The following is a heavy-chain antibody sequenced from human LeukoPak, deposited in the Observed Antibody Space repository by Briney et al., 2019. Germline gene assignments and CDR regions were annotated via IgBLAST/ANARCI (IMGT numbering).Heavy chain of an antibody. CDR3: ARKTYYYDSSGYYVQDY. Sequence: GGSLRLSCAASGFTFSSYAMSWVRQAPGKGLEWVSAISGSGGSTYYADSVKGRFTISRDNSKNTLYLQMNSLRAEDTAVYYCARKTYYYDSSGYYVQDYWGQGTLATVSS. D-gene: IGHD3-22*01. CDR1: GFTFSSYA. V-gene: IGHV3-23*01. J-gene: IGHJ4*02. CDR2: ISGSGGST.